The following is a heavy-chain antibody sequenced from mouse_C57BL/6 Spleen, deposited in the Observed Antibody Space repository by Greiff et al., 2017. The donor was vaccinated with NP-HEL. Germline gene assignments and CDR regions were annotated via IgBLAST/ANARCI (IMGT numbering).Heavy chain of an antibody. CDR1: GYTFTSYW. V-gene: IGHV1-52*01. J-gene: IGHJ3*01. D-gene: IGHD2-4*01. CDR2: IDPSDSET. CDR3: ASQRDYDVWLAY. Sequence: QVQLQQPGAELVRPGSSVKLSCKASGYTFTSYWMHWVKQRPIQGLEWIGNIDPSDSETHYNQKFKDKATLTVDKSSSTAYMQLSSLTSEDSAVYYCASQRDYDVWLAYWGQGTLVTVSA.